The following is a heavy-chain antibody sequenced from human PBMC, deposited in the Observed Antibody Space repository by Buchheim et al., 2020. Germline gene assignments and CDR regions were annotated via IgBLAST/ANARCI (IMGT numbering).Heavy chain of an antibody. CDR2: ISYDGSNK. D-gene: IGHD3-3*01. CDR3: AKELSGGITIFGVVTKPYYYGMDV. J-gene: IGHJ6*02. V-gene: IGHV3-30*18. CDR1: GFTFSSYG. Sequence: QVQLVESGGGVVQPGRSLRLSCAASGFTFSSYGMHWVRQAPGKGLEWVAVISYDGSNKYYADSVKGRFTISRDNSKNTLYLQMNSLRAEDTAVYYCAKELSGGITIFGVVTKPYYYGMDVWGQGTT.